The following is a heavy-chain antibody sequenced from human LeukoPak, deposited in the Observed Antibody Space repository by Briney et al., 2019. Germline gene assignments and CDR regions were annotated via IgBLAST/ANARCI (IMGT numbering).Heavy chain of an antibody. Sequence: PSETLSLTCTVSGGSMSSFYWSWIRQPPGKGLERIGYIYYSGNTNYDPSLQSRVTISVDTSKNQFSLRLNSVTAADTAVYYCARGGWYLDLWGRGTLVTVSS. V-gene: IGHV4-59*01. CDR3: ARGGWYLDL. J-gene: IGHJ2*01. CDR2: IYYSGNT. CDR1: GGSMSSFY.